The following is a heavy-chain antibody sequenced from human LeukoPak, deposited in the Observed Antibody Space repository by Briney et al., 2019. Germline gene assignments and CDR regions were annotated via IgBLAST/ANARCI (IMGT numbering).Heavy chain of an antibody. D-gene: IGHD2-2*01. J-gene: IGHJ4*02. V-gene: IGHV3-30*18. CDR3: AKGPIVVVPAAPFDY. Sequence: GGSLRLSCAASGFSFSSNWMTWVRQAPGKGLEWVAATSYDGSNKYYADSVKGRFTISRDNSKNTLYLQMNSLRAEDTAVYYCAKGPIVVVPAAPFDYWGQGTLVTVSS. CDR1: GFSFSSNW. CDR2: TSYDGSNK.